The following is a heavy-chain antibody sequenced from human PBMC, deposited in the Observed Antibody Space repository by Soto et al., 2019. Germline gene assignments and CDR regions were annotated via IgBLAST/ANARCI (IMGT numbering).Heavy chain of an antibody. J-gene: IGHJ3*02. CDR2: VTPYKADT. Sequence: QAQLVQSGAEVKKSGASVRVSCKASGYTLTNYGVTWVRQAPGQGLEWLGRVTPYKADTNSAQNLQGRVTMATDTSTNTAYLELRILRSDDTAVYICATDGPLNSGNLYAFDIWGQGTMVTVSA. D-gene: IGHD5-12*01. CDR3: ATDGPLNSGNLYAFDI. V-gene: IGHV1-18*04. CDR1: GYTLTNYG.